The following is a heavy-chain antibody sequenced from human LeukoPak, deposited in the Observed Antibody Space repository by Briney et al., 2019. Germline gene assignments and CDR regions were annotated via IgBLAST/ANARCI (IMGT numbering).Heavy chain of an antibody. J-gene: IGHJ6*02. D-gene: IGHD6-6*01. Sequence: GGSLRLSCAASGFTFSSYAMSWVRQAPGKGLEWVSAISGSGGSTYYADSVKGRFTISRDNSKNTLYLQMNSLRAEDTAVYYCAKLSSSSYYYYGMDVWGQGTTVTVSS. CDR2: ISGSGGST. CDR1: GFTFSSYA. V-gene: IGHV3-23*01. CDR3: AKLSSSSYYYYGMDV.